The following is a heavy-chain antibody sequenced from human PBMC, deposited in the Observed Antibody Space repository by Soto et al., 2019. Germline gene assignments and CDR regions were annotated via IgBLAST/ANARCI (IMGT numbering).Heavy chain of an antibody. J-gene: IGHJ6*02. Sequence: QVQLVQSGAEVKKPGSSVKVSCKSSEGTFSSYAISWVRQAPGQGREWMGGIIPMLGTTNYAQKFQGRVTVTADESTSTAYMEVSSLRSEDTAVYYGARGTIFGMVIPYFYYGMEVWGQGTTVTVSS. CDR3: ARGTIFGMVIPYFYYGMEV. CDR2: IIPMLGTT. D-gene: IGHD3-3*01. CDR1: EGTFSSYA. V-gene: IGHV1-69*01.